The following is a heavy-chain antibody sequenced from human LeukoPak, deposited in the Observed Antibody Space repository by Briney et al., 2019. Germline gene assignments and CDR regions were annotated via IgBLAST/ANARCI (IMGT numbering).Heavy chain of an antibody. D-gene: IGHD1-26*01. CDR2: IYTSGST. V-gene: IGHV4-61*02. CDR3: ARVRSYLGFDC. J-gene: IGHJ4*02. CDR1: GGSISSGSYY. Sequence: SETLSLTCTVSGGSISSGSYYWSWIRQPAGKGLEWIGRIYTSGSTNYNPSLKSRVTISVDTSKNQFSLKLSSVTAADTAVYYCARVRSYLGFDCWGQGTLVTVSS.